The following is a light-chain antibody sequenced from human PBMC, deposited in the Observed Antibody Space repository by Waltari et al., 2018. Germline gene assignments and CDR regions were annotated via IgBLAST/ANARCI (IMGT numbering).Light chain of an antibody. Sequence: QSALTQPAPVSGSPGQSIPISCTGSSSDVGAYNYVSWYQHHPGKAPQLIISDVSDRPSGVSDRFSGSKSGNTASLSISGLRADDEANYYCSSYTSVNTVVFGGGTKVTVL. CDR1: SSDVGAYNY. CDR3: SSYTSVNTVV. V-gene: IGLV2-14*03. J-gene: IGLJ2*01. CDR2: DVS.